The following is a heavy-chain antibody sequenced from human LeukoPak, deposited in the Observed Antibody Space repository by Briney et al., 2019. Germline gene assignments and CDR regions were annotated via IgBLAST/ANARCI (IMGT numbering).Heavy chain of an antibody. CDR3: AREMVHYYYGMDV. Sequence: ASVKVSCKAFGYTFTSYGISWVRQATGQGLEWMGWMNPNSGNTGYAQKFQGRVTMTRNTSISTAYMELNSLRSEDTAVCYCAREMVHYYYGMDVWGQGTTVTVSS. CDR2: MNPNSGNT. CDR1: GYTFTSYG. V-gene: IGHV1-8*02. D-gene: IGHD2-8*01. J-gene: IGHJ6*02.